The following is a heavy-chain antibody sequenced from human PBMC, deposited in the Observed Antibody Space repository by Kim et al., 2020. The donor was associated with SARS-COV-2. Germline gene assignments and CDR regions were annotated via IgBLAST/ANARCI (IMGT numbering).Heavy chain of an antibody. CDR1: GGSISSGSYY. D-gene: IGHD3-3*01. Sequence: SETLSLTCTVSGGSISSGSYYWSWIRQPAGKGLEWIGRIYTSGSTNYNSSLKSRVTISVDTSKNQYSLKLSSVTAADTAVYYCARAELGGYDFWSGYYTTTPGAFGIWGQGTMVTVST. J-gene: IGHJ3*02. CDR3: ARAELGGYDFWSGYYTTTPGAFGI. CDR2: IYTSGST. V-gene: IGHV4-61*02.